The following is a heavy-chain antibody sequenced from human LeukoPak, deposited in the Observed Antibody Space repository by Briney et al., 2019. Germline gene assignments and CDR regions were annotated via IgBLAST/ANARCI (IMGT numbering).Heavy chain of an antibody. V-gene: IGHV4-31*03. Sequence: PSETLSLTCTVSGGSISSGGYYWSWTRQHPGKGLEWIGYIYYSGSTYYNPSLKSRVTISVDTSKNQFSLKLSSVTAADTAMYYCARESQGDYYDSSDWGQGTLVTVSS. CDR2: IYYSGST. CDR1: GGSISSGGYY. J-gene: IGHJ4*02. CDR3: ARESQGDYYDSSD. D-gene: IGHD3-22*01.